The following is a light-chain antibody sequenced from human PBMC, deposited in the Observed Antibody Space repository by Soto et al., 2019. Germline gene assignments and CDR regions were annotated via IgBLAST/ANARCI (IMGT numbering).Light chain of an antibody. Sequence: LRQITATLSLSPGARATLSCRASQSVSSSYLAWYQQKPGQAPRLLIYGASSRATGIPDRFSGSGSGTDFTLTISRLEPEDFAVYYCQQYGSSPLTFGGGAKVDIK. V-gene: IGKV3-20*01. CDR3: QQYGSSPLT. CDR2: GAS. J-gene: IGKJ4*01. CDR1: QSVSSSY.